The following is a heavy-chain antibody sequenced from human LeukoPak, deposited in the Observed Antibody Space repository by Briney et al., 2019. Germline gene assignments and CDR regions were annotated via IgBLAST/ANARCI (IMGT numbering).Heavy chain of an antibody. D-gene: IGHD5-12*01. J-gene: IGHJ6*03. CDR2: ITSSSSYA. Sequence: PGGSLRLSCIASGFTFSTYNMNWVRQAPGKRLEWVSSITSSSSYAFYADSVKGRFTISRDNAKSSLYLQMNNLRAEDTAVYYCARDPYSGHYGNDYYYYMDVWGKGPRSPSP. CDR1: GFTFSTYN. CDR3: ARDPYSGHYGNDYYYYMDV. V-gene: IGHV3-21*01.